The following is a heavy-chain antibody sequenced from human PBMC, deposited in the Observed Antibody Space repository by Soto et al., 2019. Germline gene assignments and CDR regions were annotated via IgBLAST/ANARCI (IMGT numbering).Heavy chain of an antibody. V-gene: IGHV4-31*03. CDR1: GGSISSGGYY. CDR3: ARDRECSGGTCYNYFDY. J-gene: IGHJ4*02. D-gene: IGHD2-15*01. CDR2: IYYSGST. Sequence: PSDTLSLTCTVSGGSISSGGYYWSWIRQHPGKGLEWIGYIYYSGSTYYNPSLKSRVTIPVDTSKNQFSLKLSSVTAADTAVYYCARDRECSGGTCYNYFDYWGQGTLVTVSS.